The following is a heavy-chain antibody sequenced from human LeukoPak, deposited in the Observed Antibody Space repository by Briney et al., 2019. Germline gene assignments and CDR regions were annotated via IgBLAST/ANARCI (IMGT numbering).Heavy chain of an antibody. D-gene: IGHD2-21*02. CDR1: GFTVSDNY. Sequence: PGGSLRLSCAASGFTVSDNYMNWVRQAPGLGLEWVGVVFNGGSTRYADSVRDRFTISRDYSKNTLSLQMSSLRADDTAVYYCTRDVRCGGDCYSIYWGQGTLVTVSS. CDR3: TRDVRCGGDCYSIY. V-gene: IGHV3-66*01. CDR2: VFNGGST. J-gene: IGHJ4*02.